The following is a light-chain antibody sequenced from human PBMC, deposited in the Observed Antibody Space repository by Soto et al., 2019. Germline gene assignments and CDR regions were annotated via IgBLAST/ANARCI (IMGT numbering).Light chain of an antibody. V-gene: IGKV1-39*01. Sequence: DIQRTQSPSSLSASVGDRVTITCRASQSISSYLNWYQQKPGKAPKLLIYAASSLQSGVPSRFSGSGSGTDFTLTISSLQPEDFATYYCQQRYSTPLTFGQGTKVEIK. CDR3: QQRYSTPLT. J-gene: IGKJ1*01. CDR1: QSISSY. CDR2: AAS.